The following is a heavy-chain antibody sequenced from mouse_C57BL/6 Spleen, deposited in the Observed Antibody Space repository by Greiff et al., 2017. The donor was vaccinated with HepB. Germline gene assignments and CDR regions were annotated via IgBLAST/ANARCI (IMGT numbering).Heavy chain of an antibody. CDR2: IYPGDGDT. V-gene: IGHV1-82*01. D-gene: IGHD1-1*01. Sequence: QVQLQHSGPELVKPGASVKISCKASGYAFSSSWMNWVKQRPGKGLEWIGRIYPGDGDTNYNGKFKGKATLTADKSSSTAYMQLSSLTSADSAVYFCARGYYYGSSYEGWFAYWGQGTLVTVSA. CDR1: GYAFSSSW. J-gene: IGHJ3*01. CDR3: ARGYYYGSSYEGWFAY.